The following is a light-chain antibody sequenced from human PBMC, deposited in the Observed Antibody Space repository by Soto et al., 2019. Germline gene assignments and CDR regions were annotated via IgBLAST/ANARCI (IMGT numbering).Light chain of an antibody. CDR2: GAA. CDR1: QSISIY. Sequence: DIPLTQSPSSLSASVGDRVTITCRASQSISIYLNWYQHKPGRAPKLLIFGAATLHTGVPPRFSGRGSGTNFTLTITSLQPEDFATYYCQQSYTSLALTFGGGTKVEI. J-gene: IGKJ4*01. V-gene: IGKV1-39*01. CDR3: QQSYTSLALT.